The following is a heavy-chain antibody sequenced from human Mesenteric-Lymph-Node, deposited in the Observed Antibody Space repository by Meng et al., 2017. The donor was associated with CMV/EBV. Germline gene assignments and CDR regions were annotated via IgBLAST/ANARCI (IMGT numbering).Heavy chain of an antibody. J-gene: IGHJ4*02. D-gene: IGHD6-19*01. CDR2: INSRGSVT. CDR3: AKDMGGIAVAGTDY. CDR1: GFIFSNYE. Sequence: GESLKISCAASGFIFSNYEMNWVRQVPGKGLEWLSYINSRGSVTYYADSVKGRFTISRDNSKNTLYLQMNSLRAEDTAVYYCAKDMGGIAVAGTDYWGQGTLVTVSS. V-gene: IGHV3-23*03.